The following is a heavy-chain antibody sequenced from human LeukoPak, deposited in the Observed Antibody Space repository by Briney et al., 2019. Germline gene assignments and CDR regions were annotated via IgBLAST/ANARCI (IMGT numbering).Heavy chain of an antibody. CDR1: GFTFISYA. D-gene: IGHD2-15*01. V-gene: IGHV3-30-3*01. J-gene: IGHJ4*02. CDR3: ARASYCSGGICYYYY. Sequence: GGSLRLSCAASGFTFISYAMHWVRQAPGKGLEWVAVISYDGSKKHYADSVKGRFTISGDNSKNTLYLQMNSLRAEDAAVYYCARASYCSGGICYYYYWGQGTLVTVSS. CDR2: ISYDGSKK.